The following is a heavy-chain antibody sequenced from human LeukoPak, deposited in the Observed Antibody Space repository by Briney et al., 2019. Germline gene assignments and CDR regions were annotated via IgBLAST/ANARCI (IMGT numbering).Heavy chain of an antibody. V-gene: IGHV4-39*01. J-gene: IGHJ5*02. D-gene: IGHD3-10*01. CDR3: ARGSKRRLITMVRGAHNWFDP. CDR2: IYYSGST. Sequence: SETLSLTCTVSGGSISSSSYYWGWIRQPPGKGLEWIGSIYYSGSTYYNPSLKSRVTISVDTSKNQFSLKLSSVTAADTAVYYCARGSKRRLITMVRGAHNWFDPWGQGTLVTVSS. CDR1: GGSISSSSYY.